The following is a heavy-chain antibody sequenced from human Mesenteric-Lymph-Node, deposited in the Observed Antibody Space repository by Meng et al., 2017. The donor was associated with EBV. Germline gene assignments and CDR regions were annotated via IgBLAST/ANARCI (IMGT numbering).Heavy chain of an antibody. J-gene: IGHJ5*02. CDR3: ARGSSGWGRWFDP. CDR1: GGNFSSYA. V-gene: IGHV1-69*06. D-gene: IGHD6-19*01. CDR2: INSIFGTA. Sequence: QVQVLPSGGKVRKAGSSVKVPCKASGGNFSSYAITWVRQAPGQGLEWIGEINSIFGTANYAQKFQGRVTITADKSTSTVYMELSSLRSEDTAVYYCARGSSGWGRWFDPWGQGTLVTVSS.